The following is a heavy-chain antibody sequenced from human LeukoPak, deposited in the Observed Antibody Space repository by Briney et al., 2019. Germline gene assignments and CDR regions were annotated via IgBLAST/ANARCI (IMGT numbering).Heavy chain of an antibody. CDR3: ARHKGAGTTNYDGMDV. CDR2: IFYSGTT. V-gene: IGHV4-39*01. Sequence: SETLSLTRTVSGGSISSSGYYWGWVRQPPGKGLEWVACIFYSGTTYYNPPLKSRLTISIDTSKKQFSLKLNSLTAADTAVYCARHKGAGTTNYDGMDVWGRGTTVSVSS. CDR1: GGSISSSGYY. D-gene: IGHD1-7*01. J-gene: IGHJ6*02.